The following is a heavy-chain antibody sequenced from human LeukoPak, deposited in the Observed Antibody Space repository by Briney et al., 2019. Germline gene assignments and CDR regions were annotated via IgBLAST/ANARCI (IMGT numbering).Heavy chain of an antibody. D-gene: IGHD3-10*01. Sequence: ASVKVSCKASGGTFSSYAISWVRQAPGQGLEWMGRIIPILGIANYAQKFQGRVTITADKSTSTAYMELSSLRSEDTAVYYCARLSQNWSETMVRGVIADYWGQGTLVTVSS. CDR1: GGTFSSYA. V-gene: IGHV1-69*04. J-gene: IGHJ4*02. CDR3: ARLSQNWSETMVRGVIADY. CDR2: IIPILGIA.